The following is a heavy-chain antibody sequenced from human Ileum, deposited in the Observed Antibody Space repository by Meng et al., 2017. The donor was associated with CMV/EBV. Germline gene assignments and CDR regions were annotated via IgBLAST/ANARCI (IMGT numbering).Heavy chain of an antibody. J-gene: IGHJ4*02. CDR1: GFTFSSYA. Sequence: GGSLRLSCAASGFTFSSYAMHWVRQTPGKGLEWVTFIRTDGSNKYYADSVKGRFTVSRDNSKNTLYLQMNTLRVEGTAVYYCAKASWGSFEYWGQGTLVTVSS. CDR2: IRTDGSNK. CDR3: AKASWGSFEY. V-gene: IGHV3-30*02. D-gene: IGHD7-27*01.